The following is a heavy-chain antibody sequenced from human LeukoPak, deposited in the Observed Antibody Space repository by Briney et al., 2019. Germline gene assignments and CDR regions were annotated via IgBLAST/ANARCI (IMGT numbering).Heavy chain of an antibody. J-gene: IGHJ6*03. CDR1: GFTFSTYG. CDR3: ARAGMSYSYYYYYMDV. CDR2: ISYDGSNK. D-gene: IGHD1-26*01. Sequence: GGSLRLSCAASGFTFSTYGMHWVRQAPGKGLEWVAIISYDGSNKYYADSVKGRFTISRDNSKNTLYLQMNSLRADDTAVYYCARAGMSYSYYYYYMDVWGKGTTVTISS. V-gene: IGHV3-30*03.